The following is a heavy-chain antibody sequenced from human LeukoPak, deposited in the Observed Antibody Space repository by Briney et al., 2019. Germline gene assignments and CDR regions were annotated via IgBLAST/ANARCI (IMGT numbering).Heavy chain of an antibody. V-gene: IGHV4-38-2*01. J-gene: IGHJ4*02. Sequence: SETLSLTCGVSGYSISSGYYWGWIRQPPGKGLEWIGSINHSGSTYYNPSLKSRVTISVDTSKNQFSLKLSSVTAADTAVYYCARWGNYWGQGTLVTVSS. CDR3: ARWGNY. CDR2: INHSGST. CDR1: GYSISSGYY. D-gene: IGHD3-16*01.